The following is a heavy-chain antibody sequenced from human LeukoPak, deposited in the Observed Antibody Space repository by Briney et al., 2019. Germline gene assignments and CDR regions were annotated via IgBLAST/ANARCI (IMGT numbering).Heavy chain of an antibody. CDR3: ARTPTVTTNY. CDR1: GFTFSSYS. V-gene: IGHV3-21*01. Sequence: AGGSLRLSCAASGFTFSSYSMNWVRQAPGKGLEWVSSITGGSSYIYYADSVKGRFTISRDNAKNSLYLQMNSLRAEDTAVYCCARTPTVTTNYWGQGTLVTVSS. J-gene: IGHJ4*02. CDR2: ITGGSSYI. D-gene: IGHD4-17*01.